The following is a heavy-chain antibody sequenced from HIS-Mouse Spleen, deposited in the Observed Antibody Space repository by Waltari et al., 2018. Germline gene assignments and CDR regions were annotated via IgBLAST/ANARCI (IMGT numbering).Heavy chain of an antibody. Sequence: QLQLQESGPGLVKPSETLSLTCTVSGGSISSISYYWGWIRQPPGKGREWIGSCYYSGSTYYSPALKSRVTISVATSKNQFSLKLRSVTAADTAVYYCAREIPYSSSWYDWYFDLWGRGTLVTVSS. J-gene: IGHJ2*01. CDR1: GGSISSISYY. CDR3: AREIPYSSSWYDWYFDL. V-gene: IGHV4-39*07. CDR2: CYYSGST. D-gene: IGHD6-13*01.